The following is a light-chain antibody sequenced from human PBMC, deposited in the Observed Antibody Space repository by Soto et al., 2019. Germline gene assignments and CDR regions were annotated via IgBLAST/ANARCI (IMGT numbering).Light chain of an antibody. J-gene: IGKJ4*01. CDR1: QSVSSY. Sequence: DIVMTQSPATLSVSPGERATITCRASQSVSSYLAWYQQKPGQAPRVLIYDASNRATGIPARFSGSGSGTDFTLTISSLEPEDFAVYYCQQRSNWPRTFGGGTKVDI. V-gene: IGKV3-11*01. CDR2: DAS. CDR3: QQRSNWPRT.